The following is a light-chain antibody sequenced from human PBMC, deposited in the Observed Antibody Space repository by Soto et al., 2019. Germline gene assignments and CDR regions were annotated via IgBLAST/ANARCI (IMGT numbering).Light chain of an antibody. CDR1: QSGSNNY. J-gene: IGKJ1*01. V-gene: IGKV3-20*01. Sequence: EILLTHSPGTLSLSPGERATLSCRAIQSGSNNYLDWYQQKPGQAPRLLIYDASNRATGIPDRFSGSGSGTDNPLTPSRLEPEDSAAYYSQEYGGTGTFGQGTK. CDR3: QEYGGTGT. CDR2: DAS.